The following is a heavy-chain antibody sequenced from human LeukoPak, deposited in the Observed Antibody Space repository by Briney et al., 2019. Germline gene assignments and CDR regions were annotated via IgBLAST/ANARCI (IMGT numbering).Heavy chain of an antibody. CDR2: INPKSGGT. D-gene: IGHD3-10*01. CDR1: GYSFTGHY. CDR3: ARNLWFGESSDAFDM. J-gene: IGHJ3*02. Sequence: ASVKVSCKASGYSFTGHYMHWVRQAPGQGLEWMGWINPKSGGTNYAQKLQGRVTMTRDTSISTAYMDMSSLRSDDTAVYYCARNLWFGESSDAFDMWGQGTMVTVSS. V-gene: IGHV1-2*02.